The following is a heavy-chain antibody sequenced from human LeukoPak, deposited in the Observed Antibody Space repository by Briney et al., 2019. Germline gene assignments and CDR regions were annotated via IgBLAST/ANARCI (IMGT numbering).Heavy chain of an antibody. D-gene: IGHD3-3*01. Sequence: PSETLSLTCTVSGGSISSYYWSWIRQPPGKGLEWIGYIYYSGSTYYNPSLKSRVTISVDTSKNQFSLKLSSVTAADTAVYYCARHIEGAGIFGVVIIPNFDYWGQGTLVTVSS. CDR3: ARHIEGAGIFGVVIIPNFDY. CDR1: GGSISSYY. V-gene: IGHV4-59*04. J-gene: IGHJ4*02. CDR2: IYYSGST.